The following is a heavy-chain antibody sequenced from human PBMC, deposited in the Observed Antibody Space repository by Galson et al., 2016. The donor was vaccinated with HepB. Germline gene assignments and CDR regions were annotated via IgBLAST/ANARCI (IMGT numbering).Heavy chain of an antibody. V-gene: IGHV3-74*01. CDR1: GFTFSSYW. D-gene: IGHD2-2*01. Sequence: SCAASGFTFSSYWMHWVRQAPGKGLMWVSRLSPDGGSPIYADSVKGRFTISRDNAKNTLYLQMNSLRAEDTAVYYCARTRTLPASAGMDVWGQGTTVTVSS. CDR2: LSPDGGSP. CDR3: ARTRTLPASAGMDV. J-gene: IGHJ6*02.